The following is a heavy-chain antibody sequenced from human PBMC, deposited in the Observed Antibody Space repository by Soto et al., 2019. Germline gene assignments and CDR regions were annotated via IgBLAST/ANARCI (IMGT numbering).Heavy chain of an antibody. V-gene: IGHV1-2*04. Sequence: AASVKVSCKASGYTFTNYYMHWVRQAPGQGLEWMGWINPNSGGTNCAQKFQGWVTMARDTSISTAYMELSRLRSDDTAVYYCARDGGYYDILTGYSLGRYYYYGMDVWGQGTTVTVSS. CDR3: ARDGGYYDILTGYSLGRYYYYGMDV. D-gene: IGHD3-9*01. CDR1: GYTFTNYY. J-gene: IGHJ6*02. CDR2: INPNSGGT.